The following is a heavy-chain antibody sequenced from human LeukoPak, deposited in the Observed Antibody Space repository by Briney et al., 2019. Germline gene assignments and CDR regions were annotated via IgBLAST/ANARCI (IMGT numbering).Heavy chain of an antibody. V-gene: IGHV4-59*08. Sequence: SQTLSLTCTVSGPSININFWTWIRQPPGKGLEWIGYIYSSGSANYNPSLKSRVIISGDTSKNQISLKLTSVTAADTAVYFCARHRDYYDTWGHGTLVTVSS. CDR1: GPSININF. CDR3: ARHRDYYDT. CDR2: IYSSGSA. J-gene: IGHJ4*01. D-gene: IGHD3-22*01.